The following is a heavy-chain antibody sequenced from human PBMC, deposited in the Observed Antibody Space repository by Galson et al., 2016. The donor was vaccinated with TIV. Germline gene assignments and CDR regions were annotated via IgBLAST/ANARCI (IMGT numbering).Heavy chain of an antibody. CDR3: ARHSASAFPSHFDV. CDR1: GYNFASYW. J-gene: IGHJ4*02. V-gene: IGHV5-51*01. D-gene: IGHD6-25*01. Sequence: QSGAEVKKAGESLKISCKGSGYNFASYWIGWVRQMPGKGLEWMGVTYPGNSETRYSPSFHGQVTISADKSIGTAFLQWGSLKASDTDVYYCARHSASAFPSHFDVWGQGTLVTVSS. CDR2: TYPGNSET.